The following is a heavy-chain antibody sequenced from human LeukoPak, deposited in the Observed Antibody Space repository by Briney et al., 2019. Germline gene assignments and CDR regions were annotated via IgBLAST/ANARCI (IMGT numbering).Heavy chain of an antibody. CDR3: AIMHRYYDGSDYWVH. J-gene: IGHJ4*02. CDR2: ISTSGDTT. Sequence: PGGSLRLSCAASGFSFSSYAMSWVRQAPGKGLEWVSGISTSGDTTSYADSVRGRFTISRDNPRNMLYMQMSSLTDEDTAVYYCAIMHRYYDGSDYWVHWGQGALVTVSS. CDR1: GFSFSSYA. V-gene: IGHV3-23*01. D-gene: IGHD3-22*01.